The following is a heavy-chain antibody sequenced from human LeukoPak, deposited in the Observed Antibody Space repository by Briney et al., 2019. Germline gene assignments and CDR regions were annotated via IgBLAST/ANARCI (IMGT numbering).Heavy chain of an antibody. CDR3: ARAFRSFRWGLGPSGGFDI. V-gene: IGHV4-39*07. Sequence: SETLSLTCTVSGGSISSSSYYWGWIRQPPGKGLEWIGSIYYSGSTYYNPSLKSRVTISVDTSKNQFSLKLSSVTAADTAVYYCARAFRSFRWGLGPSGGFDIWGQGTMVTVSS. CDR1: GGSISSSSYY. CDR2: IYYSGST. J-gene: IGHJ3*02. D-gene: IGHD4-23*01.